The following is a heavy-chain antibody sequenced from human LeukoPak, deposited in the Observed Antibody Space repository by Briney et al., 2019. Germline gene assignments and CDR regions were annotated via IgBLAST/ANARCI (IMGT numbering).Heavy chain of an antibody. V-gene: IGHV3-11*01. D-gene: IGHD3-22*01. J-gene: IGHJ4*02. CDR2: ISSSGSTI. CDR1: GFTFSDYY. Sequence: GGSLRLSCAASGFTFSDYYMSWIRQAPGKGLEWVSYISSSGSTIYYADSVKGRFTISRDNAKNSLYLQMNSLRAEDTALYYCARGSGFADTYYYDSSGYYLSDYWGQGTLVTVSS. CDR3: ARGSGFADTYYYDSSGYYLSDY.